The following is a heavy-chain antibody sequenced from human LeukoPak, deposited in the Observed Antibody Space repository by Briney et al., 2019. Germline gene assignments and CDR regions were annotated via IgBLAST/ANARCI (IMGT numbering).Heavy chain of an antibody. V-gene: IGHV3-23*01. CDR2: MSDIGPNT. D-gene: IGHD3-3*01. J-gene: IGHJ3*01. Sequence: GGSLRLSCAASGFTVTEYAMTWVRQSPGKGLEWVSSMSDIGPNTYYADSVKGRFTISRDTSKNTLLLRMNSLRADDTALYFCARRLSLRFDAFAVWGPGTVVTVSS. CDR3: ARRLSLRFDAFAV. CDR1: GFTVTEYA.